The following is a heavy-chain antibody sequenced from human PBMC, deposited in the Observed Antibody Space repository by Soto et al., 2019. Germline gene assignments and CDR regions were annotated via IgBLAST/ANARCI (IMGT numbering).Heavy chain of an antibody. Sequence: EVQLVESGGGLVQPGGSLRLSCAASGFTFSGYWMSWVRQAPGKGLEWVANINQDGGEKHSVDSVKGRFTISRDNAKNSLDMQMNSLRGEDTAVYYCARERRYCSRGSCYSKHPEYYFYMDVWGKGTTVSVSS. CDR1: GFTFSGYW. CDR3: ARERRYCSRGSCYSKHPEYYFYMDV. CDR2: INQDGGEK. J-gene: IGHJ6*03. V-gene: IGHV3-7*01. D-gene: IGHD2-15*01.